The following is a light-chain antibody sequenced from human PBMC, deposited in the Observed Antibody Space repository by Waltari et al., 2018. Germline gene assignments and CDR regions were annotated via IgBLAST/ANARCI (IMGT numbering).Light chain of an antibody. Sequence: EIVMTQSPATLSVSPGERVTFSCRASQSVSDRLSWFQQKPGQAPRLLIYDATTRDTDIPARFSGSGSGTEFTLTISGLQPEDSAVYYCQHYNSWPPESTVGPGTKVDV. CDR2: DAT. J-gene: IGKJ3*01. V-gene: IGKV3-15*01. CDR1: QSVSDR. CDR3: QHYNSWPPEST.